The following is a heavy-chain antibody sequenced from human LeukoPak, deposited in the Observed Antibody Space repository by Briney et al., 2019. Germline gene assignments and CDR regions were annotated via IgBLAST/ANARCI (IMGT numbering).Heavy chain of an antibody. CDR2: ISYDGSNK. CDR3: ARDAYGSGSYRHDY. V-gene: IGHV3-30*03. D-gene: IGHD3-10*01. J-gene: IGHJ4*02. Sequence: GGSLRLSCAASGFTFSSFGMHWVRQAPGKGLEWVAVISYDGSNKYYADSVKGRFTISRDNSKNTLYLQMNSLRAEDTAVYYCARDAYGSGSYRHDYWGQGTLVTVSS. CDR1: GFTFSSFG.